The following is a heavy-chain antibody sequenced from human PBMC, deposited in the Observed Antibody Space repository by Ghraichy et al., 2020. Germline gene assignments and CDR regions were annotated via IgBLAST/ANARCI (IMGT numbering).Heavy chain of an antibody. J-gene: IGHJ3*02. V-gene: IGHV3-23*01. CDR2: ISGSGGST. CDR1: GFTFSSYA. D-gene: IGHD5-18*01. CDR3: AKGSGAAMVSLDAFDI. Sequence: GGSLRLSCAASGFTFSSYAMSWVRQAPGKGLEWVSAISGSGGSTYYADSVKGRFTISRDNSKNTLYLQMNSLRAEDTAVYYCAKGSGAAMVSLDAFDIWGQGTMVTVSS.